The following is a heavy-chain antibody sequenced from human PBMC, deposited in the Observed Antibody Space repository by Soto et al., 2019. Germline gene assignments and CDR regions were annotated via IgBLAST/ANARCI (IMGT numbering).Heavy chain of an antibody. CDR1: GGSFSTDY. CDR2: INPSGGT. J-gene: IGHJ4*02. V-gene: IGHV4-34*01. D-gene: IGHD6-6*01. Sequence: QVQLQQWGAGLLKPSETLSLTCAVYGGSFSTDYWSWIRQPPGKGLEWIGEINPSGGTNYNPSLKRIVTISVATSKNQFSLKLSSVTAADTAVYYCARVLAARASRDFDYWGQGTLVTVSP. CDR3: ARVLAARASRDFDY.